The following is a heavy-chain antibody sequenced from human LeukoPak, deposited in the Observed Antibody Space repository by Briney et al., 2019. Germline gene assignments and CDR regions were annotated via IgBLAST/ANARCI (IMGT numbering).Heavy chain of an antibody. Sequence: GGSLTLSCTASGFTFGDYAMSWVRHAPGKGLVWVGFIRSKAYGGTTEYAASVKRRFTISRDDSKSIAYLQMNSLKTEGTPVYYCTRPGGTYYYDSSAPGGDYWGQGTLVTVSS. V-gene: IGHV3-49*04. CDR1: GFTFGDYA. CDR2: IRSKAYGGTT. J-gene: IGHJ4*02. CDR3: TRPGGTYYYDSSAPGGDY. D-gene: IGHD3-22*01.